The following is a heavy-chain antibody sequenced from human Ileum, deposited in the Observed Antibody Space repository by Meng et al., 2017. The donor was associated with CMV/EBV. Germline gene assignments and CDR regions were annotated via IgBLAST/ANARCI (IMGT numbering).Heavy chain of an antibody. CDR1: GGTFSSYA. V-gene: IGHV1-69*05. D-gene: IGHD3-9*01. J-gene: IGHJ4*02. CDR3: ARATGLTADFDY. Sequence: CKASGGTFSSYAIRWVRQAPGQGLEWMGGIIPIFGTANYAQKFQGRVTITTDESTSTAYMELSSLRSEDTAVYYCARATGLTADFDYWGQGTLVTVSS. CDR2: IIPIFGTA.